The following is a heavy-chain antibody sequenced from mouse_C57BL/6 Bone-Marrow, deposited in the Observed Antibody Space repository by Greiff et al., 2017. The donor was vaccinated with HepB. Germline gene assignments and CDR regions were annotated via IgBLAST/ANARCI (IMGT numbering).Heavy chain of an antibody. CDR3: ARWGGNYFDY. J-gene: IGHJ2*01. CDR2: ISPRSGNT. Sequence: VKLMESGAELARPGASVKLSCKASGYTFTSYGISWVKQRTGQGLEWIGEISPRSGNTYYNEKFKGKATLTADKSSSTAYMELRSLTSEASAVYFCARWGGNYFDYWGQGTTLTVSS. V-gene: IGHV1-81*01. CDR1: GYTFTSYG.